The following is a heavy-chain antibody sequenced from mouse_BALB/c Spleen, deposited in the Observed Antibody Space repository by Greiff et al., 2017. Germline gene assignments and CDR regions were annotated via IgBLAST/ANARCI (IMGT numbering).Heavy chain of an antibody. CDR1: GYAFSSSW. V-gene: IGHV1-82*01. J-gene: IGHJ2*01. Sequence: VQLQQSGPELVKPGASVKISCKASGYAFSSSWMNWVKQRPGQGLEWIGRIYPGDGDTNYNGKFKGKATLTADKSSSTAYMQLSSLTSVDSAVYFCARVGFTAATGGDYWGQGTTLTVSS. D-gene: IGHD1-2*01. CDR3: ARVGFTAATGGDY. CDR2: IYPGDGDT.